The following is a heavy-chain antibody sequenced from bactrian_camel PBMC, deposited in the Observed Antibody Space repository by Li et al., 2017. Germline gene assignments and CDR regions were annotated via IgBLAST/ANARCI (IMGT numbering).Heavy chain of an antibody. V-gene: IGHV3S6*01. J-gene: IGHJ4*01. CDR1: GFTVSTSY. D-gene: IGHD4*01. CDR2: FYVGSGET. Sequence: VQLVESGGGLVQPGGSLRLSRAASGFTVSTSYMAWVRQAPGKGLEWVSSFYVGSGETYYANDLKGRFTISKDNAQNTMYLQMNSLEPGDTAVYYCVSDWTTIPAMSSSRGLGRFAYWGQGTQVTVS. CDR3: VSDWTTIPAMSSSRGLGRFAY.